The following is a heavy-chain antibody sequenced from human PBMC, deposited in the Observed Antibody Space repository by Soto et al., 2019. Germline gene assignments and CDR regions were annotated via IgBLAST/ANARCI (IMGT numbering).Heavy chain of an antibody. Sequence: ASVKVSCKASGGTFSSYAISWVRQAPGQGLEWMGGIIPIFGTANYAQKFQGRVTITADESTSTAYMELSSLRSEDTAVYYCARDLHYDFWSGYYNYWGQGTLVTVSS. D-gene: IGHD3-3*01. V-gene: IGHV1-69*13. CDR3: ARDLHYDFWSGYYNY. J-gene: IGHJ4*02. CDR2: IIPIFGTA. CDR1: GGTFSSYA.